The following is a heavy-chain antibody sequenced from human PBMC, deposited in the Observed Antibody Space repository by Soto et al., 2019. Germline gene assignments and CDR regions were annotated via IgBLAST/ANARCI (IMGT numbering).Heavy chain of an antibody. CDR1: GGTFSSYA. CDR3: ARLSTHFTGYGDFDY. D-gene: IGHD4-17*01. CDR2: IIPIFGTA. J-gene: IGHJ4*02. Sequence: ASVKVSCKASGGTFSSYAISWVRQAPGQGLEWMGGIIPIFGTANYAQKFQGRVTITADESTSTAHMELSSLRSEDTAVYYCARLSTHFTGYGDFDYWGQGTLVTVSS. V-gene: IGHV1-69*13.